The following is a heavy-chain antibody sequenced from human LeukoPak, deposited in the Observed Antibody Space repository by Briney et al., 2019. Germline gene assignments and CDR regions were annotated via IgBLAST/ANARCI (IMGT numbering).Heavy chain of an antibody. V-gene: IGHV3-21*06. Sequence: PGGSLRLSCAASGFTFNNAWTSWVRQAPGKGLEWVSSISSSSTYTFYADSVKGRFTISRDNAKNSLYLQMNSLRAEDTAVYYCAREAAFDMWGQGTMVTVSS. J-gene: IGHJ3*02. CDR2: ISSSSTYT. CDR1: GFTFNNAW. CDR3: AREAAFDM.